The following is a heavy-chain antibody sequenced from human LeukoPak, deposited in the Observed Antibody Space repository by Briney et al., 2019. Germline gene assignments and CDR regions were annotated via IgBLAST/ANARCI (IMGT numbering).Heavy chain of an antibody. CDR1: GFTFSSYS. D-gene: IGHD6-19*01. J-gene: IGHJ4*02. Sequence: GGSLRLSCAASGFTFSSYSMNWVRQAPGKGLEWVSSISSSSSYIYYADSVKGRFTISRDNAKNSLYLQMNGLRAEDTAVYYCARDVGAVAGSDYWGQGTLVTVSS. V-gene: IGHV3-21*01. CDR3: ARDVGAVAGSDY. CDR2: ISSSSSYI.